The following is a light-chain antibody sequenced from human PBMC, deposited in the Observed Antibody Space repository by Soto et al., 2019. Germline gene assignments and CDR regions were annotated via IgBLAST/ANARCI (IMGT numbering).Light chain of an antibody. CDR1: QSVVEN. CDR3: QQYDKWPPIT. CDR2: RAS. J-gene: IGKJ5*01. V-gene: IGKV3-15*01. Sequence: EVVLTQSPATLSVSPGERATLSCRASQSVVENLAWYQQKPGQAPRLLIYRASTRATGVPDRFSGAGSGTEFTLTIRSLQSEDFAVYYCQQYDKWPPITFGQATPLEVK.